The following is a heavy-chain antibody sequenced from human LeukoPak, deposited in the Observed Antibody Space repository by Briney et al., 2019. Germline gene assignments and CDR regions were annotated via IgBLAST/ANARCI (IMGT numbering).Heavy chain of an antibody. D-gene: IGHD2-2*01. CDR2: IYSGGST. Sequence: GGSLRLSCAASGFTFSSYAMNWVRQAPGKGLEWVSVIYSGGSTYYADSVKGRFTISRDNSKNTLYLQMNSLRAEDTAVYYCARDLWAAIGTNWFDPWGQGTLVTVSS. J-gene: IGHJ5*02. V-gene: IGHV3-66*02. CDR1: GFTFSSYA. CDR3: ARDLWAAIGTNWFDP.